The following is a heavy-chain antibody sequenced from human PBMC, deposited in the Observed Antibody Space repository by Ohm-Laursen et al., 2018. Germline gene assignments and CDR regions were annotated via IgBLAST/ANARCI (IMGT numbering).Heavy chain of an antibody. CDR3: ASAHQYCSATTCNGGSDF. V-gene: IGHV3-7*01. J-gene: IGHJ4*02. D-gene: IGHD2-15*01. Sequence: SLRLSCAASGFTFSDYYIDWVRQAPGKGLEWVANINQDGSEKYYVDSVKGRFTISRDNAKDSLDLQMTSLRVEDTALYYCASAHQYCSATTCNGGSDFWGQGTLVTVSS. CDR2: INQDGSEK. CDR1: GFTFSDYY.